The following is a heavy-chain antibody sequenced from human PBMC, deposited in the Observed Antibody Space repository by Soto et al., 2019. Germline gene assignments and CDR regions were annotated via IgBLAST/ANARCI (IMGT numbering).Heavy chain of an antibody. CDR2: ISSSSSYI. CDR1: GFTFSSYS. J-gene: IGHJ5*02. Sequence: GGSLRLSCAASGFTFSSYSMNWVHQTPGKGLEWVSSISSSSSYIYYADSVKGRFTISRDNAKNSLYLQMNSLRAEDTAVYYCARDPSYSSSWYNTPNWFDPWGQGTLVTVSS. V-gene: IGHV3-21*01. D-gene: IGHD6-13*01. CDR3: ARDPSYSSSWYNTPNWFDP.